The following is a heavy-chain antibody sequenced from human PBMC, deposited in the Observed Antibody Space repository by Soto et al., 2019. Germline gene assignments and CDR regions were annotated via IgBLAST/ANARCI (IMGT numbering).Heavy chain of an antibody. D-gene: IGHD5-18*01. CDR1: GDTLSSYA. Sequence: QVQLVQSGAEVKRPGSSVKVSCKASGDTLSSYAINWVRQVPGQGLEWMGGTTPIIGTVDYGQKFQGRVTISVDEPTATSYMEMSSLRSEDTAVYFCATGGHNDGYNFYHGMDVWGQGTTVTVS. V-gene: IGHV1-69*01. J-gene: IGHJ6*02. CDR2: TTPIIGTV. CDR3: ATGGHNDGYNFYHGMDV.